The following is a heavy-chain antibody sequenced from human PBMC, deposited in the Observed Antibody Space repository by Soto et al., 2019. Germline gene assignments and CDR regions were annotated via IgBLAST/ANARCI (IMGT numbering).Heavy chain of an antibody. V-gene: IGHV1-69*08. CDR3: ARDPCSSTSCPFDY. Sequence: QVQLVQSGAEVKKPGSSVKVSCKASGGTFSSYTISWVRQAPGQGLEWMGRIIPILGIANYAQKFQGRVTSTADKSTSTAYMELSSLRSEDTAVYYCARDPCSSTSCPFDYWGQGTLVTVSS. CDR1: GGTFSSYT. D-gene: IGHD2-2*01. J-gene: IGHJ4*02. CDR2: IIPILGIA.